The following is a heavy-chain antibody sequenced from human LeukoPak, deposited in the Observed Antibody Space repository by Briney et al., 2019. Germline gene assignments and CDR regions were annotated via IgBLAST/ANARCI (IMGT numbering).Heavy chain of an antibody. V-gene: IGHV4-34*01. CDR3: ARRRSSWAFDI. D-gene: IGHD6-13*01. Sequence: PSETLSLTCAVYGGSFSGYYWSWIRQPPGKGLEWIGEINHSGSTNYNPSLKSRVTISVDTSKNQFSLKLSSVTAADTAVYYCARRRSSWAFDIWGKGTMVTVSS. CDR2: INHSGST. J-gene: IGHJ3*02. CDR1: GGSFSGYY.